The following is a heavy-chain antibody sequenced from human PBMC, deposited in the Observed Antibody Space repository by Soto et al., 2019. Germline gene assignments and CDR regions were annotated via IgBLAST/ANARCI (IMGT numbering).Heavy chain of an antibody. Sequence: SETLSLTCTVSGASLSRYYWSWIRQSPGKGLEWIGYMYNTGSTIYNPSLKSRVTISVDRSKNQFSLKLSSVTAADTAVYYCARVPDRWGQGTLVTVS. CDR2: MYNTGST. CDR3: ARVPDR. CDR1: GASLSRYY. D-gene: IGHD2-2*01. V-gene: IGHV4-59*12. J-gene: IGHJ5*02.